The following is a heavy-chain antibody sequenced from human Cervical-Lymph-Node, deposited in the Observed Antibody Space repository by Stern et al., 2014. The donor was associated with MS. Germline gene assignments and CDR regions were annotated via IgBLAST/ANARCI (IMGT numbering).Heavy chain of an antibody. V-gene: IGHV3-33*01. J-gene: IGHJ3*02. CDR2: IVYDGSNK. CDR3: ATALRGDAFDI. CDR1: GFTFSSYG. D-gene: IGHD5/OR15-5a*01. Sequence: VQLXXXGGGVVQPGRSLRLSCAASGFTFSSYGMHWVRQAPGKGLXXVAVIVYDGSNKYYADSVKGRFTISRDNSKNTLYLQMNSLRAEDTAVYYCATALRGDAFDIWGQGTMVTVSS.